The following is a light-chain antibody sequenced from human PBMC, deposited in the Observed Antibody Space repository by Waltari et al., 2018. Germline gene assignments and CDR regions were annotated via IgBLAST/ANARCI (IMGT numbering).Light chain of an antibody. J-gene: IGLJ3*02. CDR3: FSFAGSYTWV. CDR1: SSDVGNYNL. Sequence: QSALTQPASVSGSPGQSITISCTGTSSDVGNYNLVSWYQQYPGKAPKVMIYDDNRRPSGVSDRFSGFKSRNTASLTISGFQAEDEADYYCFSFAGSYTWVFGGGTKLTVL. V-gene: IGLV2-23*01. CDR2: DDN.